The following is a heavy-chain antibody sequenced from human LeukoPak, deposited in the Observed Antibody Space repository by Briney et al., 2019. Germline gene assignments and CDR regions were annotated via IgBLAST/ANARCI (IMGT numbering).Heavy chain of an antibody. CDR1: GGSFSGYY. Sequence: SETLSLTCAVYGGSFSGYYWSWIRQPPGKGLEWIGEINHSGSTNYNPSLKSRVTISVDTSKNQFSLKLSSVTAADTAVYYCARARKIPAATYYYGMDVWGQGTTVTVSS. D-gene: IGHD2-2*01. J-gene: IGHJ6*02. V-gene: IGHV4-34*01. CDR3: ARARKIPAATYYYGMDV. CDR2: INHSGST.